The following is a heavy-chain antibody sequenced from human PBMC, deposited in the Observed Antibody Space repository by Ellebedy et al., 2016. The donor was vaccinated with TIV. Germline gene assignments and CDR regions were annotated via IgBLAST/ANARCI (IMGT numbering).Heavy chain of an antibody. D-gene: IGHD3-9*01. Sequence: SETLSLXXAVYGGSFSGYFWSWIRQSPGKGLEWIGEINHYGITNYNPSLKSRVTISVDTSKNQFSLKLSSVTAADTAVYYCAKNPALRYLDWTIDNWGQGTLVTVSS. CDR3: AKNPALRYLDWTIDN. CDR1: GGSFSGYF. CDR2: INHYGIT. J-gene: IGHJ4*02. V-gene: IGHV4-34*01.